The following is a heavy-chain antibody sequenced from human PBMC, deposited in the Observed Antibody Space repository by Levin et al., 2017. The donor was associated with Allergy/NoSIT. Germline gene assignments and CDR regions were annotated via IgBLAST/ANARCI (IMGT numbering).Heavy chain of an antibody. CDR1: GFTFSSYA. J-gene: IGHJ4*02. D-gene: IGHD3-10*01. Sequence: GGSLRLSCAASGFTFSSYAMHWVRQAPGKGLEWVAVISYDGSNKYYADSVKGRFTISRDNSKNTLYLQMNSLRAEDTAVYYCARDSPHGSGSFDYWGQGTLVTVSS. CDR3: ARDSPHGSGSFDY. V-gene: IGHV3-30-3*01. CDR2: ISYDGSNK.